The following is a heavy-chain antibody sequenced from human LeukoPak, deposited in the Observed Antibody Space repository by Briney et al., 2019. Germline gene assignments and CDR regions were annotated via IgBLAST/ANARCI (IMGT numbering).Heavy chain of an antibody. J-gene: IGHJ1*01. CDR2: SYYSGST. Sequence: PSETLSLTCAVSGGSISSSSFYWGRIRPPPGKGLDWIGSSYYSGSTYYNPSLKSRVTISVDTSKNQFALKLSSVTAADTAVYYCARLGNFQGVSLYDNCGQGTGVTVSA. CDR3: ARLGNFQGVSLYDN. V-gene: IGHV4-39*01. CDR1: GGSISSSSFY. D-gene: IGHD3-10*01.